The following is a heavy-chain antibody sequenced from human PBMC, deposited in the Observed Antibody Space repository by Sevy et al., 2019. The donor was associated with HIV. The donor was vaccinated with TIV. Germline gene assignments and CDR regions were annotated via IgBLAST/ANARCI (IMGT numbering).Heavy chain of an antibody. CDR1: GDSVSSNNAA. CDR3: ARSVAARDFWYFDL. V-gene: IGHV6-1*01. D-gene: IGHD6-19*01. Sequence: SQTLSLTCAISGDSVSSNNAAWNWIRQSPSRGLEWLGRTYYKSKWYSHYAVSVKSRMTINPYTSKNQFSLQLNSVTPEDTAVYYCARSVAARDFWYFDLWGRGTLVTVSS. CDR2: TYYKSKWYS. J-gene: IGHJ2*01.